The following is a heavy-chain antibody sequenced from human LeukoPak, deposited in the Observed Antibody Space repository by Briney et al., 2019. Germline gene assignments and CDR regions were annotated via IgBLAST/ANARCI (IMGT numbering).Heavy chain of an antibody. V-gene: IGHV4-38-2*02. CDR3: ARDQRGSGSNYYYYMDV. Sequence: SETLSLTCTVSSYSISSGYYWGWIRQPPGKGLEWIGSIYHSGNTFSNPSLKSRVTISVDTSKNQVSLKLSSVTAADTAVYYCARDQRGSGSNYYYYMDVWGKGTTVTVSS. D-gene: IGHD3-10*01. J-gene: IGHJ6*03. CDR1: SYSISSGYY. CDR2: IYHSGNT.